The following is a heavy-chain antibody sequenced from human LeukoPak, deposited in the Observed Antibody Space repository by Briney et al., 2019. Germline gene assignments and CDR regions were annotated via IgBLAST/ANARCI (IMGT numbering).Heavy chain of an antibody. Sequence: QSGGSLRLSCAASGFTFSNYWMHWVRQAPGKGLVWDSRIRSDGGYTSYADSVKGRLTISRDNAKNTLYLQMNNLRAEDTAVYYCARGEGSYSDYWGQGTLVTVSS. V-gene: IGHV3-74*01. D-gene: IGHD1-26*01. CDR2: IRSDGGYT. CDR3: ARGEGSYSDY. J-gene: IGHJ4*02. CDR1: GFTFSNYW.